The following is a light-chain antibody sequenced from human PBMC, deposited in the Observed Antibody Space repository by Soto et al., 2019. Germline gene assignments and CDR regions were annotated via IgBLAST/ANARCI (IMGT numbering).Light chain of an antibody. J-gene: IGLJ2*01. V-gene: IGLV2-23*02. CDR3: CSYAGGSTRVV. CDR1: SSDVGYSNL. CDR2: EVS. Sequence: QSALTQPASVSGSPGQSITISCTGTSSDVGYSNLVSWYQQHPGKAPKLMIYEVSKRPSGVSNRFSGSKSGNTASLTISGLQAEDEADYYCCSYAGGSTRVVFGGGTKLTVL.